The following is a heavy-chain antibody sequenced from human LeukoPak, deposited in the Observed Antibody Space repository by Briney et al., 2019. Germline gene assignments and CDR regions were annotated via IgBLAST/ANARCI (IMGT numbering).Heavy chain of an antibody. CDR2: ISSSGSTI. D-gene: IGHD6-13*01. J-gene: IGHJ5*02. Sequence: PGGSLRLSCAASGFTLSDYYMSWIRQAPGKGLEWVSYISSSGSTIYYADSVKGRFTISRDNAKNSLYLQMNSLRAEDTAVYYCARVALIAAAGGNWFDPWGQGTRVTVSS. CDR3: ARVALIAAAGGNWFDP. V-gene: IGHV3-11*01. CDR1: GFTLSDYY.